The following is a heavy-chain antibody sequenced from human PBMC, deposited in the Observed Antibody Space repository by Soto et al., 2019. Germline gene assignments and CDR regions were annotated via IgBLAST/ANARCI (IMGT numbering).Heavy chain of an antibody. J-gene: IGHJ6*02. CDR1: GYTFTSYY. D-gene: IGHD3-22*01. CDR3: ARGYYYDSSGYYLWGMDV. V-gene: IGHV1-46*01. Sequence: GASVKVSCKASGYTFTSYYMHWVRQAPGQGLEWMGIINPSGGRTSYAQKFQGRVTMTRDTSISTAYMELSRLRSDDTAVYYCARGYYYDSSGYYLWGMDVWGQGTTVTVSS. CDR2: INPSGGRT.